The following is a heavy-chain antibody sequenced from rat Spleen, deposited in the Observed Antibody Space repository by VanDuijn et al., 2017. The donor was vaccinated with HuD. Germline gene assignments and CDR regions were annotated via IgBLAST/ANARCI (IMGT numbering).Heavy chain of an antibody. CDR2: ISTGGGNT. CDR3: ARQVYYYDGSYYYYFDY. CDR1: GFIFRKYD. D-gene: IGHD1-12*02. V-gene: IGHV5-25*01. Sequence: EVQLVESGGGLVQPGRSLKISCTASGFIFRKYDMAWVRQAPTKGLEWVASISTGGGNTYYRDSVKGRFTISRNNAKSTLYLQMDSLRSEDTATYYCARQVYYYDGSYYYYFDYWGQGVMVTVSS. J-gene: IGHJ2*01.